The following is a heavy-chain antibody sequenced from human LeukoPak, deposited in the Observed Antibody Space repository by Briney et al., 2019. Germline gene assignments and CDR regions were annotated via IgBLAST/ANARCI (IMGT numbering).Heavy chain of an antibody. Sequence: GPVKVSCKVSGYTLTELSMHWVRQAPGKGLEWMGGFDPEDGETIYAQKFQGRVTMTEDTSTDTAYMELSSLRSEDTAVYYCARDNGNDYGDYYFDYWGQGTLVTVSS. CDR2: FDPEDGET. CDR1: GYTLTELS. J-gene: IGHJ4*02. V-gene: IGHV1-24*01. D-gene: IGHD4-17*01. CDR3: ARDNGNDYGDYYFDY.